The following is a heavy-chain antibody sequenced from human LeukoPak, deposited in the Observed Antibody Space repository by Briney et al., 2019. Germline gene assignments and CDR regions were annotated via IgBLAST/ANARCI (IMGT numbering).Heavy chain of an antibody. V-gene: IGHV1-2*02. J-gene: IGHJ6*02. CDR2: INPNSGGT. CDR1: GYTFTVYY. D-gene: IGHD6-19*01. Sequence: EASVKVSCKASGYTFTVYYMHWVRQAHGQGLEWMGWINPNSGGTNYAQKFQGRVTMTRDTSISTAYMELSRLRSDDTAVYYCARDRAVAGPYYYYYGMDVWGQGTTVTVSS. CDR3: ARDRAVAGPYYYYYGMDV.